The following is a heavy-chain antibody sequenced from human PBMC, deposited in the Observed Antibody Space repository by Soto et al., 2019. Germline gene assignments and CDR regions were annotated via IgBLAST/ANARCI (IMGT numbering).Heavy chain of an antibody. CDR2: ISRGGGST. CDR1: GFTFGTYS. CDR3: EKARFCGGGPCIASYFDR. J-gene: IGHJ1*01. V-gene: IGHV3-23*01. D-gene: IGHD2-21*01. Sequence: EVQLLESGGGFVQPGGSLRLSCTASGFTFGTYSMSWVRQAPGKGLEWVSSISRGGGSTYYADSVKGRFTISRDNSKKSLYKQMNSPRPDDTGVYYCEKARFCGGGPCIASYFDRWGQGKLVTV.